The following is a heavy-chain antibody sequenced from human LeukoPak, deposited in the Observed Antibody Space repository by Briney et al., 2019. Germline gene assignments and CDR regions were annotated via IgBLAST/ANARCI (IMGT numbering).Heavy chain of an antibody. CDR3: ARDSRDSGYDAFDY. CDR1: GGSISSSNW. V-gene: IGHV4-4*02. Sequence: SGTLSLTCAVSGGSISSSNWWSWVRQPPGKGLEWSGEIYHSGSTNYNPSLKSRGTISVDKSKNQFSLKLSSVTAADTDVYYCARDSRDSGYDAFDYWGQGTLVTVSS. CDR2: IYHSGST. J-gene: IGHJ4*02. D-gene: IGHD5-12*01.